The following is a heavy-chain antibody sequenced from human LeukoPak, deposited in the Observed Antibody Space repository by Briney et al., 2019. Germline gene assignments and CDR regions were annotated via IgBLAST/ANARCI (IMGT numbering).Heavy chain of an antibody. CDR1: GGSFSGYY. CDR2: INHSGSS. D-gene: IGHD4-17*01. J-gene: IGHJ5*02. CDR3: AREGTVSMRFDP. V-gene: IGHV4-34*01. Sequence: PSETLSLTCAVYGGSFSGYYWSWIRHPPGKGLEWIGEINHSGSSNYNTSLKSRVNISVDTSKNQFSLKLSSVTAADTAVYYCAREGTVSMRFDPWGQGTLVTVSS.